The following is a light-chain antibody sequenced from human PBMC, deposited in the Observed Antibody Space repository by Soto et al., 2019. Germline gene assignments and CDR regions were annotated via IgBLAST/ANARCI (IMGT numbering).Light chain of an antibody. V-gene: IGKV1-9*01. Sequence: DIQLTQSPSFLSASVGDRVTITCRASQGISSYLAWYQQKPGKAPKLLIYAASTLQSVVPSRFSGSGSGTEFPITISSLQPEDFATYYWQQLNSYPRFGPGTKVDIK. CDR2: AAS. J-gene: IGKJ3*01. CDR3: QQLNSYPR. CDR1: QGISSY.